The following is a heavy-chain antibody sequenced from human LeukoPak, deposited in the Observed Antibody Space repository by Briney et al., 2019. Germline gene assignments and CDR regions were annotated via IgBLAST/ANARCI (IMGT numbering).Heavy chain of an antibody. Sequence: QPGRSLRLSCAASGFTFDDYAMHWVRQAPGKGLEWVSIMSASGVTTYYADSVKGRFTIYRDNSKNTLYLQMNSLRADDTAVYYCAKDINYDGGFKFDYWGQGSLVTVSS. V-gene: IGHV3-23*01. CDR1: GFTFDDYA. CDR3: AKDINYDGGFKFDY. D-gene: IGHD4-23*01. J-gene: IGHJ4*02. CDR2: MSASGVTT.